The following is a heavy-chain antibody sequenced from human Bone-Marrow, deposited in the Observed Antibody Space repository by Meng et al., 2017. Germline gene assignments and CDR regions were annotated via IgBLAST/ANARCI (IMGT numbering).Heavy chain of an antibody. J-gene: IGHJ6*02. Sequence: ETLSLTCAASGFTFSSYAMSWVRQAPGKGLEWVSAISGSGGSTYYADSVKGRFTISRDNSKNTLYLQMNSLRAEDTAVYYCAKDHGNFMYYYGSGSYYIGASYYYGMDVWGQGTTVTVSS. CDR3: AKDHGNFMYYYGSGSYYIGASYYYGMDV. CDR2: ISGSGGST. CDR1: GFTFSSYA. V-gene: IGHV3-23*01. D-gene: IGHD3-10*01.